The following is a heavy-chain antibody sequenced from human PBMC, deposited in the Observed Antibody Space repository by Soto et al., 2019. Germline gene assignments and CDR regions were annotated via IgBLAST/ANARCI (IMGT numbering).Heavy chain of an antibody. CDR3: ARELAAAGSFDY. J-gene: IGHJ4*02. CDR2: ISTSGSTI. D-gene: IGHD6-13*01. V-gene: IGHV3-48*03. Sequence: GGSLRLSCAASGFTFSRYEMNWVRQAPGKGLEWISYISTSGSTIYYADSVKGRFTISRDNAKNSLYLQMNSLRAEDTAVYYCARELAAAGSFDYWGQGTLVTVS. CDR1: GFTFSRYE.